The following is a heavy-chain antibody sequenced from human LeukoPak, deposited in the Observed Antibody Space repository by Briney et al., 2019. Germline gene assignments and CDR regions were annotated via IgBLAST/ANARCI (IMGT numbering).Heavy chain of an antibody. V-gene: IGHV4-30-2*01. D-gene: IGHD4-17*01. CDR3: ARGSTVTGGFDY. CDR1: GGSISSGGYY. J-gene: IGHJ4*02. CDR2: IYHSGST. Sequence: SETLSLTCTVSGGSISSGGYYWSWIRQPPGKGLEWIGEIYHSGSTNYNPSLKSRVTISVDKSKNQFSLKLSSVTAADTAVYYCARGSTVTGGFDYWGQGTLVTVSS.